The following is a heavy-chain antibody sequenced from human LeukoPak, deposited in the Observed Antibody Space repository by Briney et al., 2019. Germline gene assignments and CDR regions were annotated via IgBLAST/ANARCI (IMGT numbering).Heavy chain of an antibody. J-gene: IGHJ4*02. V-gene: IGHV4-38-2*02. CDR1: GYSISSGYY. Sequence: SETLSLTCTVSGYSISSGYYWGWIRQPPGKGLEWLGNIYYTGSTYYNPSLKSRVTISVDTSKNQFSLRLSSVTAADTAVYYCASRIAVSKFDYWGQGTLVTVSS. CDR3: ASRIAVSKFDY. CDR2: IYYTGST. D-gene: IGHD6-19*01.